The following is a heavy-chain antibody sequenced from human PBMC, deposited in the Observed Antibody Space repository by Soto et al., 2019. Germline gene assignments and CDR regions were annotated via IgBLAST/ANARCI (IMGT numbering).Heavy chain of an antibody. CDR3: AKTWIQLWLPDY. CDR2: ISYDGSNK. CDR1: GFTFSSYG. D-gene: IGHD5-18*01. V-gene: IGHV3-30*18. Sequence: VPLVESGGGVVQPGRSLRLSCAASGFTFSSYGMHWVRQAPGKGLEWVAVISYDGSNKYYADSVKGRFTISRDNSKNTLYLQMNSLRAEDTAVYYCAKTWIQLWLPDYWGQGTLVTVSS. J-gene: IGHJ4*02.